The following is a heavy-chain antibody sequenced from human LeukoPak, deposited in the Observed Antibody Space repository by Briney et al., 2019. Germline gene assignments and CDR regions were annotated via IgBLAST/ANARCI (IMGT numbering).Heavy chain of an antibody. CDR3: ARRPPYSGSYSWFDY. CDR1: GYTFTSYY. CDR2: INPSGGST. D-gene: IGHD1-26*01. J-gene: IGHJ4*02. Sequence: ASVKVSCKASGYTFTSYYMHWVRQAPGQGLESMGIINPSGGSTSYAQKFQGRVTMTRDTSTSTVYMELSSLRSEDTAVYYCARRPPYSGSYSWFDYWGQGTLVTVSS. V-gene: IGHV1-46*01.